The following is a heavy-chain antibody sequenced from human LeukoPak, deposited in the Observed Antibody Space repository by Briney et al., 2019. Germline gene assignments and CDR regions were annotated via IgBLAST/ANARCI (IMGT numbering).Heavy chain of an antibody. CDR1: GGSVSSNSAA. CDR3: ARAPLYYYDSSGYVFDY. Sequence: SQTLSLTCAISGGSVSSNSAAWNWIRQSPSRGLEWLGRTYYRSKWYNDYAVSVKSRITINPDTSKNQFSLQLNSVTPEDTAVYYCARAPLYYYDSSGYVFDYWGQGTLVTVSS. D-gene: IGHD3-22*01. J-gene: IGHJ4*02. V-gene: IGHV6-1*01. CDR2: TYYRSKWYN.